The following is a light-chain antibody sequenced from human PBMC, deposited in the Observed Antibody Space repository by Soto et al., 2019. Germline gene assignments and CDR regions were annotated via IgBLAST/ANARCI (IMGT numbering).Light chain of an antibody. J-gene: IGKJ1*01. Sequence: EIVMTQSPATLSVSPGERATLSCRASQSVSSNLAWYQQKPGQAPRLLIYGASTRGTGIPARFSGSGSGTEFTLTISSLQSEDFAVYYCQQYHNWKRTFGQGTKVDIK. CDR2: GAS. V-gene: IGKV3-15*01. CDR3: QQYHNWKRT. CDR1: QSVSSN.